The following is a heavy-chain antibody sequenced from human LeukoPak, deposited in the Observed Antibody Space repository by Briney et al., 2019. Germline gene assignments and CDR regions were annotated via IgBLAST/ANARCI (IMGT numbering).Heavy chain of an antibody. J-gene: IGHJ3*02. CDR1: GFTFGSVDYW. D-gene: IGHD3-10*01. V-gene: IGHV3-7*01. CDR2: IKYDGSQK. Sequence: PGGSLRLSCAASGFTFGSVDYWMTWVRQAPGKGLEWVANIKYDGSQKYYVDSVKDRFTISRDNAKNSLYLQMNSLRAEDTAVYYCARYRGGTDGALDIWGQGTMVTVSS. CDR3: ARYRGGTDGALDI.